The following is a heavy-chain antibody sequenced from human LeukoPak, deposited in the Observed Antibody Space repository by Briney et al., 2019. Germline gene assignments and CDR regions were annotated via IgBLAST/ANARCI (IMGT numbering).Heavy chain of an antibody. J-gene: IGHJ4*02. CDR2: ISAYNGNT. V-gene: IGHV1-18*01. D-gene: IGHD3-10*01. CDR1: AYTFTSYG. CDR3: ARRGQYYYGSGTYFGDFDY. Sequence: GASVKVSCKASAYTFTSYGISWVRQAPGQGLEWMGWISAYNGNTNYAQKLQGRVTMTTDTSTSTAYMELRSLRSDDTAVYYCARRGQYYYGSGTYFGDFDYWGQGTLVTVSS.